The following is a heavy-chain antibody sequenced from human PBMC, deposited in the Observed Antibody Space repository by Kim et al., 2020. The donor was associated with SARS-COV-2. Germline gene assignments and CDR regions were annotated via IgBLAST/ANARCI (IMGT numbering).Heavy chain of an antibody. CDR2: IYHSGST. D-gene: IGHD3-3*01. CDR1: GCSISSNNW. Sequence: SETLSLTCAVSGCSISSNNWWTWVRQPPGKGLEWFGEIYHSGSTNYNPSLKSRVTISVDKSRNQFSLQLSSVTAADTAVYYCTRTDFWSGYYVFDYWGQGTLVSVSS. V-gene: IGHV4-4*02. J-gene: IGHJ4*02. CDR3: TRTDFWSGYYVFDY.